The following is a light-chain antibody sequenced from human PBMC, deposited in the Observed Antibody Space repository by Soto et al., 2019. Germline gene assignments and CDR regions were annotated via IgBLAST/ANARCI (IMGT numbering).Light chain of an antibody. Sequence: EIVLTHSPATLSLSPGERATLSCSASQSVSSYLAWSQQKPGQAPGLLIYDASNRATGIPARFSGSGSGTDFTLTISSLQPEDFATYYCQQSYSTPQITFGQGTRLEIK. J-gene: IGKJ5*01. CDR3: QQSYSTPQIT. CDR1: QSVSSY. CDR2: DAS. V-gene: IGKV3-11*01.